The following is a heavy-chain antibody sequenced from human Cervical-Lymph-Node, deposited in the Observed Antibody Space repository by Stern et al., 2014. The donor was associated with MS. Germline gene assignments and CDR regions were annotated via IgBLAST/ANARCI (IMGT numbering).Heavy chain of an antibody. V-gene: IGHV1-69*01. D-gene: IGHD3-10*01. CDR3: ARYRSAVDWYFDL. Sequence: QVQLVQSGAEVKKPGSSVKVSCKASGGTLSTYGFSWVRQAPGQGLEWMGGIIPMFGISNSAQKVQGRVTITADESASTAYMELSSLRSDDTAVYYCARYRSAVDWYFDLWGRGTLVTVSS. CDR1: GGTLSTYG. CDR2: IIPMFGIS. J-gene: IGHJ2*01.